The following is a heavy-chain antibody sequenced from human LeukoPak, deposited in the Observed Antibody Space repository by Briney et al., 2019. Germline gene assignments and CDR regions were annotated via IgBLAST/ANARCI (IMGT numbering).Heavy chain of an antibody. D-gene: IGHD4/OR15-4a*01. CDR3: ARGQVLREY. Sequence: PSETLSLTCAVYGGSFSGYYWSWIRQPPGKGLEWIGEINHSGSTNYNPSLKSRVTITVDTSKNQISLKLSSVTAADTAVYYCARGQVLREYWGQGTMVTVSS. CDR1: GGSFSGYY. J-gene: IGHJ4*02. V-gene: IGHV4-34*01. CDR2: INHSGST.